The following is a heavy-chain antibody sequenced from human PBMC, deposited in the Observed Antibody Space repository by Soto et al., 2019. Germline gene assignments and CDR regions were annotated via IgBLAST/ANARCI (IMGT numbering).Heavy chain of an antibody. CDR2: IYYSGST. CDR1: GGSISSYY. V-gene: IGHV4-59*08. J-gene: IGHJ4*02. Sequence: NPSETLSLTCTVSGGSISSYYWSWIRQPPGKGLEWIGYIYYSGSTNYNPSLKSRVTISVDTSKNQFSLKLSSVTAADTAVYYCARHGGGWYHDWGQGTLVTVSS. CDR3: ARHGGGWYHD. D-gene: IGHD6-19*01.